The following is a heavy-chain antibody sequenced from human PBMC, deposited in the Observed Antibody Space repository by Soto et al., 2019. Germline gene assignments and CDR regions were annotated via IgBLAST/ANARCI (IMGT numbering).Heavy chain of an antibody. CDR3: AKVQDPLSSGPLGFDP. D-gene: IGHD6-19*01. V-gene: IGHV3-30*18. CDR2: ISYDGSNK. CDR1: GFTFSSYG. Sequence: QVQLVESGGGVVQPGRSLRLSCAASGFTFSSYGMHWVRQAPGKGLEWVAVISYDGSNKYYADSVKGRFTISRDNSKNTLYLQMNSRRAEDTAVYYCAKVQDPLSSGPLGFDPWGQGTLVTVSS. J-gene: IGHJ5*02.